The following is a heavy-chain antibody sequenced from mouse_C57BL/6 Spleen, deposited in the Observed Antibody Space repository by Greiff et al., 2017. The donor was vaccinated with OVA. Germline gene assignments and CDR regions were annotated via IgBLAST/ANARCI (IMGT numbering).Heavy chain of an antibody. J-gene: IGHJ4*01. CDR2: IDPSDSYT. CDR3: ATTSGTGAMDY. CDR1: GYTFTSYW. D-gene: IGHD4-1*01. Sequence: VQLQQPGAELVMPGASVKLSCKASGYTFTSYWMHWVKQRPGQGLEWIGEIDPSDSYTNYNQKFKGKSTLTVDKSSSTAYMQLSSLTSEDSAVYYCATTSGTGAMDYWGQGTSVTVSS. V-gene: IGHV1-69*01.